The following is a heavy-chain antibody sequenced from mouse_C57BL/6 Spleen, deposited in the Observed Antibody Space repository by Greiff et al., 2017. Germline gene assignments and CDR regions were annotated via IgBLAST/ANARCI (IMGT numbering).Heavy chain of an antibody. CDR2: INSDGCST. J-gene: IGHJ4*01. D-gene: IGHD1-1*01. Sequence: EVQLEESEGGLVQPGSSMKLSCTASGFTFSDYFMAWVRQVPEKGLEWVGNINSDGCSTYYLDSLKSRFIISGDNAKNILYLQMSRLKSEDTATYYCAREGYGSIYAMDYWGQGTSVTVSS. CDR1: GFTFSDYF. CDR3: AREGYGSIYAMDY. V-gene: IGHV5-16*01.